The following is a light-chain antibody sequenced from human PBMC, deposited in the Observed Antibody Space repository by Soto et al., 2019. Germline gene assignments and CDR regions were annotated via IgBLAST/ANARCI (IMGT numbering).Light chain of an antibody. V-gene: IGKV1-39*01. CDR1: QRVSNY. CDR2: AAS. Sequence: DIQMTQSPSSLSASVGDRVTITCRASQRVSNYLNWYQQKPEKAPKLLIYAASSLQSGVPSRFSGSGSGTDFTLTISSLQPEDFATYYCQPSYSTPRTFGQGTKLEIK. CDR3: QPSYSTPRT. J-gene: IGKJ2*01.